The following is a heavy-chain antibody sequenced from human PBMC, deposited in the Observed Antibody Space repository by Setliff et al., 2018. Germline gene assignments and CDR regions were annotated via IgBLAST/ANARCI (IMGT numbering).Heavy chain of an antibody. CDR2: IYYSGST. Sequence: SETLSLTCTVSGGSISSGGYYWSWIRQHPGKGLEWIGYIYYSGSTYYNPSLKSRVTISVDTSKNQFALKLSSVTAADTAVYYCARVALVVVIRNAFDIWGQGTMVTVSS. CDR3: ARVALVVVIRNAFDI. D-gene: IGHD2-21*01. CDR1: GGSISSGGYY. V-gene: IGHV4-31*03. J-gene: IGHJ3*02.